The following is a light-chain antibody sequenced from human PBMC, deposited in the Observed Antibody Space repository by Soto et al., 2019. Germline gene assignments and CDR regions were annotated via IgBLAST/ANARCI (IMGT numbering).Light chain of an antibody. CDR3: QSYDTSLSRVV. V-gene: IGLV1-40*01. J-gene: IGLJ2*01. CDR2: GSS. Sequence: QSVLTQPPSESGAAGQRVTISCSGRSSNIGTGYDVNWYQHLPGTAPKLLIYGSSNRPSGVPDRVSGSKSGTSASLAITGLQSEDEADYYCQSYDTSLSRVVFGGGIKLTVL. CDR1: SSNIGTGYD.